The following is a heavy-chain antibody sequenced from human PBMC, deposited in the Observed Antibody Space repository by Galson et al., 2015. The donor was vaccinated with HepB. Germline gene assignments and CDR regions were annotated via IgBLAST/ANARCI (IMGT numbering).Heavy chain of an antibody. J-gene: IGHJ4*02. V-gene: IGHV3-21*01. CDR1: GFTFSSYS. CDR3: ARDPQLGNDY. CDR2: ISSSSSYI. D-gene: IGHD7-27*01. Sequence: SLRLSCAASGFTFSSYSMNWVRQAPGKGLEWVSSISSSSSYIYYADSVKGRFTISRDNAKNSLYVQMNSLRAEDTAVYYCARDPQLGNDYWGQGTLVTDSS.